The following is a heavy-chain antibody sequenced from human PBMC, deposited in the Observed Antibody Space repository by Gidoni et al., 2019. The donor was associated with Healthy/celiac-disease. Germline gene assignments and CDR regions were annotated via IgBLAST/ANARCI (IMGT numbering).Heavy chain of an antibody. CDR2: IYPGDSDT. V-gene: IGHV5-51*01. D-gene: IGHD6-13*01. CDR1: EYTFTSYW. Sequence: EVQLVQSGAEVKKPGEYLKISSKGSEYTFTSYWIGWVRQMPGKGLEWMGIIYPGDSDTRYSPSFQGQVTISADKSISTAYLQWSSLKASDTAMYYCARLLQQSEGANWFDPWGQGTLVTVSS. J-gene: IGHJ5*02. CDR3: ARLLQQSEGANWFDP.